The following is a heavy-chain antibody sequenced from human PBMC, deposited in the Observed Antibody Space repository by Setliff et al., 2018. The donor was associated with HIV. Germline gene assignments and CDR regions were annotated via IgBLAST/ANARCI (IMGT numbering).Heavy chain of an antibody. CDR3: AAQGVL. V-gene: IGHV3-23*01. J-gene: IGHJ4*02. Sequence: GSLRLSCAGSGFTFSSYAMSWVRQAPGKGLQWVSAISGSTGATFYTDSVKGRFTISRDNAKNSVHLQMNSLRVEDTAVYFCAAQGVLWGQGTQVTAPQ. CDR2: ISGSTGAT. CDR1: GFTFSSYA.